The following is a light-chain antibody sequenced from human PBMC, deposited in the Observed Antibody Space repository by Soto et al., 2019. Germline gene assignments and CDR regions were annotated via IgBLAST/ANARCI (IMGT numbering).Light chain of an antibody. Sequence: DIQLTQSPSSLSASIGDRVTITCRASQNITTYLNWYQQKPGKAPKLLIYATSNLQTGVPSRFSGSGSGTDFTLTIHSLQPEDFATYYCQQSYSTPPVTFGGGTKVDIK. CDR2: ATS. V-gene: IGKV1-39*01. CDR1: QNITTY. CDR3: QQSYSTPPVT. J-gene: IGKJ4*01.